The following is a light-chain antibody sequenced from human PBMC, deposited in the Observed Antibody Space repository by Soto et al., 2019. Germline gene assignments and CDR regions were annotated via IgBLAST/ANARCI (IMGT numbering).Light chain of an antibody. CDR3: QQYGSSSYT. Sequence: EIVLTQSPGTLSLSPGERATLSCRASQSVSSSYLAWYQQKPGQAPRLLIHGASSRATGIPDRVSGSVSGTDLTLTIIILDPEDSAVYYCQQYGSSSYTFGQGTKLEIK. CDR2: GAS. V-gene: IGKV3-20*01. CDR1: QSVSSSY. J-gene: IGKJ2*01.